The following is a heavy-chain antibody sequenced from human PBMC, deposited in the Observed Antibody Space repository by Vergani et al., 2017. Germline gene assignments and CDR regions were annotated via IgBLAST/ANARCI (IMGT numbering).Heavy chain of an antibody. CDR2: ISGSGGST. D-gene: IGHD2-15*01. J-gene: IGHJ4*02. V-gene: IGHV3-23*01. Sequence: EVQLLESGGGLVQPGGSLRLSCAASGFTFSSYAMSWVRQAPGKGLEWVSAISGSGGSTYYADSVKGRFTISRDNSKNTLYLQMNSLRAEDTAVYYCERDRRDIVVVVAATPVEYFDYWGQGTLVTVSS. CDR1: GFTFSSYA. CDR3: ERDRRDIVVVVAATPVEYFDY.